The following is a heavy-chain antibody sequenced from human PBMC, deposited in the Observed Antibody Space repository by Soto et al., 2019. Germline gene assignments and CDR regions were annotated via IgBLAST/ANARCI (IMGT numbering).Heavy chain of an antibody. D-gene: IGHD3-10*02. J-gene: IGHJ6*04. V-gene: IGHV3-33*01. CDR2: IWYDGSNK. CDR1: GFTFSSYG. Sequence: PGGSLRLSCAASGFTFSSYGMHWVRQAPGKGLEWVAVIWYDGSNKYYADSVKGRFTISRGNSKNTLYLQMNSLRAEDTAVYYCARVHVGYDYYYGMDVWGEGTTVTVSS. CDR3: ARVHVGYDYYYGMDV.